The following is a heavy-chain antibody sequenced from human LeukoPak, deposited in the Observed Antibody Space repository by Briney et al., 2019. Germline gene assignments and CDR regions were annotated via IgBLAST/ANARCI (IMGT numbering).Heavy chain of an antibody. CDR3: AQDNTKRPY. V-gene: IGHV3-21*04. Sequence: GGSLRLSCAASGFTFSSYSMNWVRQAPGKGLEWVSSISSSSTYTYYADSVKGRFTISRDNSKNTLYLQMNSLRADDTAVYYCAQDNTKRPYWGQGTLVTVSS. CDR2: ISSSSTYT. D-gene: IGHD1-1*01. J-gene: IGHJ4*02. CDR1: GFTFSSYS.